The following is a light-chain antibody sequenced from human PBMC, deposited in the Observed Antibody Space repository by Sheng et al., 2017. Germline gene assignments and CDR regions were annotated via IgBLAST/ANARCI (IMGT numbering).Light chain of an antibody. CDR1: SSNIGDNY. Sequence: QSVLTQPPSVSGAPGQRVTISCSGRSSNIGDNYVSWYQQFPGTAPKLLIFENDKRTSEIPDRFSASKSGTSATLGITGLQTGDEADYYCGTWDTSLSSWVFGGGTKLTV. V-gene: IGLV1-51*02. CDR2: END. CDR3: GTWDTSLSSWV. J-gene: IGLJ3*02.